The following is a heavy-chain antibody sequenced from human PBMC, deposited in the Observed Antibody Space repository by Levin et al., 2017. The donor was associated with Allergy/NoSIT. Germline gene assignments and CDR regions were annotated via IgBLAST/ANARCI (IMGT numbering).Heavy chain of an antibody. CDR3: ARGFTMVRGAPPSNWFDP. CDR1: GGTFSSYA. V-gene: IGHV1-69*13. D-gene: IGHD3-10*01. CDR2: IIPIFGTA. Sequence: SVKVSCKASGGTFSSYAISWVRQAPGQGLEWMGGIIPIFGTANYAQKFQGRVTITADESTSTAYMELSSLRSEDTAVYYCARGFTMVRGAPPSNWFDPWGQGTLVTVSS. J-gene: IGHJ5*02.